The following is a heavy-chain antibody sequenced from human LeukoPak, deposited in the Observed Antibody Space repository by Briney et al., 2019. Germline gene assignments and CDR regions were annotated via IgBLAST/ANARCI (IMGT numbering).Heavy chain of an antibody. D-gene: IGHD2-2*01. J-gene: IGHJ6*02. CDR1: GYTFTGYY. CDR3: ARGPNIVVVPAAIGGYGMDV. Sequence: ASVKVSCKASGYTFTGYYMHWVRQAPGQGLEWMGWINTNSGGTNYVQKFQGRVTMTRDTSISTAYMELSRLRSDDTAVYYCARGPNIVVVPAAIGGYGMDVWGQGTTVTVSS. V-gene: IGHV1-2*02. CDR2: INTNSGGT.